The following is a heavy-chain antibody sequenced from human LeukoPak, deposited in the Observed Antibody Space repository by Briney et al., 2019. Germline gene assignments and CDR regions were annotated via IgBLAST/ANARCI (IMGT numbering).Heavy chain of an antibody. J-gene: IGHJ4*02. Sequence: SETLSLTCAVYGGSFSGYYWSWIRQPAGKGLEWIGRIYTSGSTNYNPSLHSRVTMSVDKSKNQFSLKLSSVTAADTAVDYCAREVSSQGVWGQGTLVTVSS. CDR2: IYTSGST. V-gene: IGHV4-4*07. CDR1: GGSFSGYY. D-gene: IGHD3-10*01. CDR3: AREVSSQGV.